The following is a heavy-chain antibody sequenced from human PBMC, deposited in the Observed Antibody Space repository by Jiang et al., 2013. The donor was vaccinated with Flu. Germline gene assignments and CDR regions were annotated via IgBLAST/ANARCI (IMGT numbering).Heavy chain of an antibody. J-gene: IGHJ4*02. Sequence: SCAASGFTFSSYGMHWVRQAPGKGLEWVAVIWYDGSNKYYADSVKGRFTISRDNSKNTLYLQMNSLRAEDTAVYYCARDVGYYDSSGYTYYFDYWGQGTLVTVSS. CDR2: IWYDGSNK. CDR3: ARDVGYYDSSGYTYYFDY. V-gene: IGHV3-33*01. D-gene: IGHD3-22*01. CDR1: GFTFSSYG.